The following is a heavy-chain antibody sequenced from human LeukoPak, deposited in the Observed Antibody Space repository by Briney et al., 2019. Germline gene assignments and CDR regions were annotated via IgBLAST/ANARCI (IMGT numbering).Heavy chain of an antibody. CDR3: ARVGYPPAGFDY. CDR2: IYTSGST. Sequence: SETLSLTCIVSGGSISSYYWSWIRQPAGKGLEWIGRIYTSGSTNYNPSLKSRVTMSVDTSKNQFSLKLSSVTAADTAVYYYARVGYPPAGFDYWGQGTLVTVSS. J-gene: IGHJ4*02. V-gene: IGHV4-4*07. D-gene: IGHD2-15*01. CDR1: GGSISSYY.